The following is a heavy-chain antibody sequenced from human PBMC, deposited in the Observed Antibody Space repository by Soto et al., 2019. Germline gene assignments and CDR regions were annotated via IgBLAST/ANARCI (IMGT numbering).Heavy chain of an antibody. Sequence: QVQLQESGPGLVKPSGTLSLTCAVSGGSISSSNWWSWVRQPPGKGLEWIGEIYHSGSTNYNPSLTSRGTIAGDQSQNPCSRKLSAVTAADPAVYYCARGGYVWGSYRTRWFDPWGQGTLVTVSS. CDR1: GGSISSSNW. V-gene: IGHV4-4*02. CDR2: IYHSGST. CDR3: ARGGYVWGSYRTRWFDP. D-gene: IGHD3-16*02. J-gene: IGHJ5*02.